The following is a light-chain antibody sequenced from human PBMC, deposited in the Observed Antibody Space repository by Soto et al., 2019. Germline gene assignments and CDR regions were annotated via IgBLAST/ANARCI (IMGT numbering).Light chain of an antibody. CDR3: QQYNSDSLWWT. V-gene: IGKV1-5*01. CDR1: QSISSW. J-gene: IGKJ1*01. Sequence: DIQMTQSPSTLSASVGDRVTITCRASQSISSWLAWYQQKPGKAAKLLIYDASSLESGVPSMFSVSIAGTEFNRIISSLQPDDFATYYCQQYNSDSLWWTVGLGTKVEIK. CDR2: DAS.